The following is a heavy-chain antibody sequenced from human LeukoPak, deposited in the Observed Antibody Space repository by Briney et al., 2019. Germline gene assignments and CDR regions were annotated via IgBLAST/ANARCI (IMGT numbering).Heavy chain of an antibody. J-gene: IGHJ4*02. V-gene: IGHV1-69*04. CDR3: ARDHCSGGSCHGGY. CDR2: IMPFLDVA. CDR1: GYTFTSYG. D-gene: IGHD2-15*01. Sequence: SVKVSCKASGYTFTSYGISWVRQAPGQGLEWMGRIMPFLDVANYAPKFQGRVTLTADKSTSTAYMELSDLKSEDTAVYYCARDHCSGGSCHGGYWGQGTLVTVSS.